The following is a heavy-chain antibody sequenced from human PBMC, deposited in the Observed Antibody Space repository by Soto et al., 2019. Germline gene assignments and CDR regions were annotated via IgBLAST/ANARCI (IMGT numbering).Heavy chain of an antibody. CDR1: GFTFSSYG. V-gene: IGHV3-33*01. D-gene: IGHD3-16*02. CDR3: ARDPLMTTRLRLGELSLYSGRFDY. J-gene: IGHJ4*02. CDR2: IWYDGSNK. Sequence: GGSLRLSCAASGFTFSSYGIQWARQAPGKGLEWAAVIWYDGSNKYYADSVKGRFTISRDNSKNTLYLQMNSLRAEDTVVYYCARDPLMTTRLRLGELSLYSGRFDYWGQGTLVTVSS.